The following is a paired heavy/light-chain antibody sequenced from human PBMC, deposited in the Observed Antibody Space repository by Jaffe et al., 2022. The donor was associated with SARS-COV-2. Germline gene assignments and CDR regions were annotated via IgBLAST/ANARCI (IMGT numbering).Light chain of an antibody. CDR2: GAS. CDR3: QIYNGAPYN. V-gene: IGKV1-27*01. CDR1: QGVANL. Sequence: DVQMTQSPSSLSASVGDRVTITCRASQGVANLLAWYQQKPGKIPKLLIYGASTLQSGVPSRFSGSGSGTDFTLTISGLQPEDVATYYCQIYNGAPYNFGQGTKLEIK. J-gene: IGKJ2*01.
Heavy chain of an antibody. J-gene: IGHJ3*01. Sequence: EVQLVQSGPEVKKPGESLKISCQGSGNNFIDYWIGWVRQMPGKGLEWMGSIYPGDSDTIYSPSFEGQVIISADKSTGTTYLQWSSLRASDTAMYYCARFAYDMWGQGTMVIVSS. CDR2: IYPGDSDT. CDR3: ARFAYDM. D-gene: IGHD1-1*01. CDR1: GNNFIDYW. V-gene: IGHV5-51*01.